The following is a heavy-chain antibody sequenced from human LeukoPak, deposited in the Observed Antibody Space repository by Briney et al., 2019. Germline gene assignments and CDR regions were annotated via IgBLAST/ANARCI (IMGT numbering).Heavy chain of an antibody. J-gene: IGHJ6*02. Sequence: ASVKVSCKASGYTFTSYDINWVRQATGQGLEWMGWMNPNSGNTGYAQKFQGRVTMTRNTSISTAYMELSSLRSEDTAVYYCARLGSSSWEYYYGMDVWGQGTPVTVSS. CDR3: ARLGSSSWEYYYGMDV. CDR2: MNPNSGNT. D-gene: IGHD6-13*01. CDR1: GYTFTSYD. V-gene: IGHV1-8*01.